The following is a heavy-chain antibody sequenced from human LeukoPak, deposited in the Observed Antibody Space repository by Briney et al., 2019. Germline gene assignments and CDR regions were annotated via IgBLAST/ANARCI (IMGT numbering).Heavy chain of an antibody. D-gene: IGHD2-2*01. V-gene: IGHV4-59*11. CDR2: IYYSGST. CDR3: ASRSSSTSCSDY. CDR1: GGSISSHY. Sequence: SETLSLICTVSGGSISSHYWSWIRQPPGKGLEWIGYIYYSGSTNYNPSLKSRVTISVDTSKNQFSLKLSSVTAADTAVYYRASRSSSTSCSDYWGQGTLVTVSS. J-gene: IGHJ4*02.